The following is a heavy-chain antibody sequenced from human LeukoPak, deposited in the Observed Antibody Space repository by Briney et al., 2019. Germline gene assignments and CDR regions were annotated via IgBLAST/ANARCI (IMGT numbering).Heavy chain of an antibody. CDR2: IDPTVSYA. Sequence: GESLKISCKGSGYSFTIYWISWVRQMPGKGLEWMGRIDPTVSYANYSPSFQGHVTISADYLTITAYLQWSLPKPAYTAMDYCATQGYSSSWIVDYWGQGTLVTVSS. V-gene: IGHV5-10-1*01. D-gene: IGHD6-13*01. CDR1: GYSFTIYW. J-gene: IGHJ4*02. CDR3: ATQGYSSSWIVDY.